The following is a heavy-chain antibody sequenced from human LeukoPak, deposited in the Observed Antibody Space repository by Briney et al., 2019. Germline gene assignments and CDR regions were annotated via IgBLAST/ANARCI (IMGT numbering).Heavy chain of an antibody. D-gene: IGHD3-22*01. V-gene: IGHV7-4-1*02. CDR1: GYTFTSYA. J-gene: IGHJ6*02. CDR2: INTNTGNP. Sequence: GASVTVSCTASGYTFTSYAMNWVRQAPGQGLEWMGWINTNTGNPTYAQGFTGRFVFSLDTSVSTAYLQISSLKAEDTAVYYCARDAETYYYDSSGYYHTYYYYYGMDVWGQGTTVTVSS. CDR3: ARDAETYYYDSSGYYHTYYYYYGMDV.